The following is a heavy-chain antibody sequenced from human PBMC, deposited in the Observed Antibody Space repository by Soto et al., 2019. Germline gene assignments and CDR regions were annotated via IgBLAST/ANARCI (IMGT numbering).Heavy chain of an antibody. V-gene: IGHV1-69*05. Sequence: ASVKVSCKASGGTFSSYAISWVRQAPGQGLEWMGGIIPIFGTANYAQKFQGRVTMTRNTSISTAYMELSSLRSEDTAVYYCARATYSSGWYGVGYSGQGTLGTVSS. CDR3: ARATYSSGWYGVGY. CDR1: GGTFSSYA. CDR2: IIPIFGTA. D-gene: IGHD6-19*01. J-gene: IGHJ4*02.